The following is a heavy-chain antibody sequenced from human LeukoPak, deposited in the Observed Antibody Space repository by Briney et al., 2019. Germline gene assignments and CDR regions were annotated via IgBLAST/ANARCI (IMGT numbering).Heavy chain of an antibody. Sequence: SETLSLTCTVSGGSISSYYWSWIRQPPGKGLEWIGYIYYSGSTNYNPSLKSRVTISVDTSKNQFSLKLSSVTAADTAVYYCAGMSGGPELWFDPWGQGTLVTVSS. CDR2: IYYSGST. CDR3: AGMSGGPELWFDP. J-gene: IGHJ5*02. V-gene: IGHV4-59*01. CDR1: GGSISSYY. D-gene: IGHD2-15*01.